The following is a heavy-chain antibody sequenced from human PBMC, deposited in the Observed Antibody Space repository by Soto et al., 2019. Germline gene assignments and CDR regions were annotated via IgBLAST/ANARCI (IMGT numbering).Heavy chain of an antibody. CDR3: TKYTYTSRYSYFGMDV. D-gene: IGHD2-2*01. CDR2: IRSKAYGETK. CDR1: GFTFGDYA. Sequence: PGGSLRLSCTGSGFTFGDYAISWSRQAPGKGLEWVGVIRSKAYGETKDYAASVKGRFTILRDDSKSIAYLQMNSLQSEDTGVYYCTKYTYTSRYSYFGMDVWGHGTTVTVS. J-gene: IGHJ6*02. V-gene: IGHV3-49*03.